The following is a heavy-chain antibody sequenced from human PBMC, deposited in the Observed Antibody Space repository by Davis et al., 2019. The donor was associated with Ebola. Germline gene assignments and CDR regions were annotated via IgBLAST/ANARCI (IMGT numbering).Heavy chain of an antibody. Sequence: WVRQPPGKGLEWIGSIYYSGSTYYNPSLKSRVTISVDTSKNQFSLKLSSVTAADTAVYYCSTSSSLWYFDLWGRGTLVTVSS. J-gene: IGHJ2*01. D-gene: IGHD2-2*01. CDR3: STSSSLWYFDL. V-gene: IGHV4-39*01. CDR2: IYYSGST.